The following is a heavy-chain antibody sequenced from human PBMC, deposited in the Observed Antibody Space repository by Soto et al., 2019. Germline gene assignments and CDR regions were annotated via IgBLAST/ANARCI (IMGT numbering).Heavy chain of an antibody. D-gene: IGHD1-26*01. J-gene: IGHJ4*02. CDR1: RFTFSDYT. Sequence: GGSLRLSCSASRFTFSDYTMHWVRQAPGKGLEYVSAISGDGGSTYYADSVKDRFTISRGNSKNTLYLQMSSLRAEDTAVYFCVKAVFSGYYYVPFDYWGQGTLVTVSS. CDR2: ISGDGGST. CDR3: VKAVFSGYYYVPFDY. V-gene: IGHV3-64D*06.